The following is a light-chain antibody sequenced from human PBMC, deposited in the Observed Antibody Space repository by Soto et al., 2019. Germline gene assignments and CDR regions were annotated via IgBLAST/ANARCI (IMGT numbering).Light chain of an antibody. V-gene: IGKV1-5*01. Sequence: DIQMTQSPSTLSASVGDRVTITCRASQNINNWLAWYQQKPGKAPKLLIFDASSLKSGVPSRFSGSGSGTGFTLTISSLQPDDFATYYCQQCNSYSRTFGQGTKVDIK. CDR3: QQCNSYSRT. CDR1: QNINNW. J-gene: IGKJ1*01. CDR2: DAS.